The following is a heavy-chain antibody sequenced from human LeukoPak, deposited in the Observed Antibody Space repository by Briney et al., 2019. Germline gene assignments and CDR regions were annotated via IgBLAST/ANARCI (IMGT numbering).Heavy chain of an antibody. CDR3: AKYLASSSGLDN. V-gene: IGHV4-59*01. D-gene: IGHD6-13*01. Sequence: SETLSLTCTVSSGSMSSYYWSWIRQPPGKVLEWIGYIYHSGSTNCNPSLKSRVTISIDTSKNQSSLNLRSVTAADTAVYYCAKYLASSSGLDNWGQGTLVT. J-gene: IGHJ4*02. CDR1: SGSMSSYY. CDR2: IYHSGST.